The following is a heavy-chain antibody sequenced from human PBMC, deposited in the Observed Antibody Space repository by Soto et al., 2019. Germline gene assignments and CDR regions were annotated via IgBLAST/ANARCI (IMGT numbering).Heavy chain of an antibody. CDR1: GGSFSGYY. D-gene: IGHD6-13*01. J-gene: IGHJ4*02. Sequence: SETLSLTCAVYGGSFSGYYWSWIRQPPGKGLEWIGEINHSGSTNYNPSLKSRVNISVDTSKNQFSLKLSSVTAAETAVYYWARSAGWQQLNAFDYWGQGTLVTVSS. CDR2: INHSGST. CDR3: ARSAGWQQLNAFDY. V-gene: IGHV4-34*01.